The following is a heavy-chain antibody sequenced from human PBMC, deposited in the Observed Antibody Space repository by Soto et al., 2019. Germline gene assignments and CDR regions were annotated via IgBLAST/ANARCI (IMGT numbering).Heavy chain of an antibody. CDR1: GGSISSYY. J-gene: IGHJ6*02. CDR3: ARESRGVRGVIIYYYGMDV. CDR2: IYYSGST. D-gene: IGHD3-10*01. Sequence: SETLSLTCTVSGGSISSYYWSWVRQPPGKGLEWIGYIYYSGSTNYNPSLKSRVTISVDTSKNQFSLKLSSVTAADTAVYYCARESRGVRGVIIYYYGMDVWGQGTTVTVS. V-gene: IGHV4-59*01.